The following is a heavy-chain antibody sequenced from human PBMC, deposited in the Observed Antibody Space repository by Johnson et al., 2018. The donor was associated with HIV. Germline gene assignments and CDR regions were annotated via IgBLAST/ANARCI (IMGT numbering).Heavy chain of an antibody. Sequence: QVQLVESGGGVVQPGGSLRLSCAASGFTFSTYGMHWVRQAPGKGLEWVSVIDTAGSTYDADSVKGRFTISRDISKNTLYLQMNSLRAEDTAIYYCARLRQEANCGADCHWAIWGQGTMVTVSS. CDR1: GFTFSTYG. V-gene: IGHV3-NL1*01. J-gene: IGHJ3*02. D-gene: IGHD2-21*02. CDR3: ARLRQEANCGADCHWAI. CDR2: IDTAGST.